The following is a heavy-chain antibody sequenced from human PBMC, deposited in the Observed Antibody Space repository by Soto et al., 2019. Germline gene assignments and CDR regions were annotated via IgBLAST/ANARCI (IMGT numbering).Heavy chain of an antibody. V-gene: IGHV3-74*01. Sequence: EVQLVESGGGLVQPGGSLRLSCAASGFTFSSYWMQWVRQAPGKGLVWVSRINSEGSSKSYADSVKGRFSIPRDNAKNTLYLQITSLGAEDTAVYYCARHLARNRDYWGQGTLVTVSS. CDR1: GFTFSSYW. CDR3: ARHLARNRDY. J-gene: IGHJ4*02. CDR2: INSEGSSK. D-gene: IGHD3-3*02.